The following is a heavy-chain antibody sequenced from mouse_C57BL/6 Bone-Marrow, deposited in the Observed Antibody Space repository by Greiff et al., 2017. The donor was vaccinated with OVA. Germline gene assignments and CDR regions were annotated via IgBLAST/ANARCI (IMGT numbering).Heavy chain of an antibody. Sequence: LQESGAELAKPGASVKLSCKASGYTFTSYWMHWVKQRPGQGLEWIGYINPSSGYTTYNQKFKDKATLTADKSSSTAYMQLSSLTYEDSAVYYCARRAYGNYEGFAYWGQGTLVTVSA. CDR3: ARRAYGNYEGFAY. CDR2: INPSSGYT. D-gene: IGHD2-1*01. CDR1: GYTFTSYW. J-gene: IGHJ3*01. V-gene: IGHV1-7*01.